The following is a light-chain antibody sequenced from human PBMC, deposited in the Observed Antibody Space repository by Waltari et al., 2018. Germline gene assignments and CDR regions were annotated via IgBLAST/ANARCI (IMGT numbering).Light chain of an antibody. J-gene: IGKJ2*01. CDR3: QQYNSYPYT. Sequence: DIQMTQSPSTLSASVGDRVTITCRASQSISDWLAWYQQKPGKAPKLLIYKASSLESGVTSRFSGSGSGTEFTLTISSLQPDDFATYYCQQYNSYPYTFGLGTRLEIK. CDR2: KAS. CDR1: QSISDW. V-gene: IGKV1-5*03.